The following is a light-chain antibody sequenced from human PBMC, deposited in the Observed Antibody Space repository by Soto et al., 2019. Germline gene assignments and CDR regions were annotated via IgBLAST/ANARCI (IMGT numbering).Light chain of an antibody. CDR3: SSYASSTNVE. J-gene: IGLJ2*01. Sequence: QSVLTQPPSASGTPGQRVTISCSGSRSDIGSNYVYWYQQLPGMAPKLLIYRNDQRPSGVPDRISGSKSGTSASLAIIGLRSEDEADYYCSSYASSTNVEFGGGTKLTVL. CDR2: RND. V-gene: IGLV1-47*01. CDR1: RSDIGSNY.